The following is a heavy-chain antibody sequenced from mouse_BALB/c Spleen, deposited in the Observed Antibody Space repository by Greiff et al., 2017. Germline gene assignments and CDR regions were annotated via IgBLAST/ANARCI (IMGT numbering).Heavy chain of an antibody. CDR3: TREKCKTTDRVAMDY. CDR2: ISSGGSYT. Sequence: EVQVVESGGGLVKPGGSLKLSCAASGFTFSSYTMSWVRQTPEKRLEWVATISSGGSYTYYPDSVKGRVTISRDNAKNTLYLQMSSLKSEDTAMCYCTREKCKTTDRVAMDYGGQGTSVTVST. CDR1: GFTFSSYT. J-gene: IGHJ4*01. V-gene: IGHV5-6-4*01. D-gene: IGHD1-3*01.